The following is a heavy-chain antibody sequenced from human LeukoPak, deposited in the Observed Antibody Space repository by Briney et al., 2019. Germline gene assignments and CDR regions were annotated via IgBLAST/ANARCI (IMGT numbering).Heavy chain of an antibody. J-gene: IGHJ4*02. CDR3: AKERSSGWPFDY. CDR1: GFTFSAYA. D-gene: IGHD6-19*01. V-gene: IGHV3-23*01. Sequence: GGSLRLSCAASGFTFSAYAMSWVRQAPGKGLEWVSGISGTGERTHYADSVKGKFTISRDNSKNTLYLQMNSLRAEDTAVYYCAKERSSGWPFDYWGQGTLVTVSS. CDR2: ISGTGERT.